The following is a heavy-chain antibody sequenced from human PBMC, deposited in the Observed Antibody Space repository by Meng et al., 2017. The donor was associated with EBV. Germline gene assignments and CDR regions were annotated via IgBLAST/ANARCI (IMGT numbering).Heavy chain of an antibody. V-gene: IGHV1-69*06. D-gene: IGHD6-13*01. CDR3: ARAEIAAAGRLDY. J-gene: IGHJ4*02. CDR1: GGTFSSYA. Sequence: QVQLCQPGAEVWSPGSSVKASCKASGGTFSSYASSWVRQAPGQGLEWMGGIIPIFGTANYAQKFQGRVTITADKSTSTAYMELSSLRSEDTAVYYCARAEIAAAGRLDYWGQGTLVTVSS. CDR2: IIPIFGTA.